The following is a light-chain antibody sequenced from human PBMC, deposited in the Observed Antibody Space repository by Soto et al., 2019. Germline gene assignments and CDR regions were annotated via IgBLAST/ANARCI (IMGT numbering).Light chain of an antibody. CDR2: GAS. CDR1: RNISSW. Sequence: DIQMTQSPSSVSASVGDRVTVTCRASRNISSWLAWYQVRPGKAPNLLIYGASTLQNGAPSRFSGSGSGTDFTLTVINLQPEDFATYYCQQGHSFPFTFGPGTKVDI. CDR3: QQGHSFPFT. V-gene: IGKV1-12*01. J-gene: IGKJ3*01.